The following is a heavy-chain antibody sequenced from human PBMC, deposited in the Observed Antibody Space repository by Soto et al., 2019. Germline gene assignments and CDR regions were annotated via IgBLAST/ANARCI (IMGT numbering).Heavy chain of an antibody. V-gene: IGHV1-46*01. D-gene: IGHD6-19*01. CDR1: GYTFTSYY. J-gene: IGHJ5*02. CDR3: ARGSGIAVAGTHGGWFDP. Sequence: ASVKVSCKASGYTFTSYYMHWVRQAPGQGLEWMGIINPSGGSTSYAQKFQGRVTITADESTSTAYMELSSLRSEDTAVYYCARGSGIAVAGTHGGWFDPWGQGTLVTVSS. CDR2: INPSGGST.